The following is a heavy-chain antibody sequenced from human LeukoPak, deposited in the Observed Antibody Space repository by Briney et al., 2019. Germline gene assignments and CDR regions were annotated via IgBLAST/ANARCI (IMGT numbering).Heavy chain of an antibody. J-gene: IGHJ4*02. CDR3: ARLKDSSGYYPNYFDY. Sequence: PSETLSLTCAVSGYSISSGYYWGWLRQPPGKGLEWSGSIYHSGNTYYNPSLKSRVTISLGTSKNQFSLKLSSVTATDTAVYYCARLKDSSGYYPNYFDYWGQGTLVTVSS. D-gene: IGHD3-22*01. CDR1: GYSISSGYY. V-gene: IGHV4-38-2*01. CDR2: IYHSGNT.